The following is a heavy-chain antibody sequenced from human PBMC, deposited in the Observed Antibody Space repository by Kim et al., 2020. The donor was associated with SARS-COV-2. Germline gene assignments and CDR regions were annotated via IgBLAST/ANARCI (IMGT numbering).Heavy chain of an antibody. J-gene: IGHJ6*02. CDR2: IYYSGST. D-gene: IGHD6-13*01. CDR1: GGSISSYY. CDR3: ARGHGLAAAGYYYYGMDV. Sequence: SETLSLTCTVSGGSISSYYWSWIRQPPGKGLEWIGYIYYSGSTNYNPSLKSRVTISVDTSKNQFSLKLSSVTAADTAVYYCARGHGLAAAGYYYYGMDVWGQGTTVTVSS. V-gene: IGHV4-59*13.